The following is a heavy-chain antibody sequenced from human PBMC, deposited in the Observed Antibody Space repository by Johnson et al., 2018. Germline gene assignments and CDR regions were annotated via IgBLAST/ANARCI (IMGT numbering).Heavy chain of an antibody. D-gene: IGHD2-15*01. CDR2: ISTTGTTT. CDR1: GFTLSSYG. J-gene: IGHJ6*04. V-gene: IGHV3-48*01. CDR3: VVTLGYCNGDSCDPDV. Sequence: EVQLVESGGGSEQPGGSLRLSCAASGFTLSSYGMNWVRQAPGKGLEWVSYISTTGTTTYSADSVKGRFTISRDSAKNSLYLQMNRLRVEDTAVYYCVVTLGYCNGDSCDPDVWGKGTTVTVSS.